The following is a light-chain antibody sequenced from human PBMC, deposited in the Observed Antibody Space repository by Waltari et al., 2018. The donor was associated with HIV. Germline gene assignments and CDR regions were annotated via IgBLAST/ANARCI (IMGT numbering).Light chain of an antibody. CDR1: RSNIGSKT. V-gene: IGLV1-44*01. CDR3: AAWDVSLNGLV. J-gene: IGLJ2*01. Sequence: QSVLTQPPSASGPPGQRVTIPCSGSRSNIGSKTVNWYQQLPGTAPKPLIYSNDQRPSGVPDRFSGSKSGTSASLAISGLQSEDEAGYYCAAWDVSLNGLVFGGGTKVTVL. CDR2: SND.